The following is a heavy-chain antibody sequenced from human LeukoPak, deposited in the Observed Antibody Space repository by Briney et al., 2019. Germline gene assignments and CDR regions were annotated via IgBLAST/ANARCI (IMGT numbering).Heavy chain of an antibody. CDR2: ISSSGSTI. Sequence: GRSLRLSCAASGFTFSSYAMHWVRQAPGKGLEWVSYISSSGSTIYYADSVKGRFTISRDNAKNSLCLQMNSLRAEDTAVYYCARGYKRVIVFWGQGTLVTVSS. CDR3: ARGYKRVIVF. D-gene: IGHD1-14*01. V-gene: IGHV3-48*03. CDR1: GFTFSSYA. J-gene: IGHJ4*02.